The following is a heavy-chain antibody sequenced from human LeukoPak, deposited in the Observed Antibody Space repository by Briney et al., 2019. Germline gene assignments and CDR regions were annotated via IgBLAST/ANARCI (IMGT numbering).Heavy chain of an antibody. J-gene: IGHJ3*02. CDR1: VGSISSTNHY. Sequence: PSETLSLTCTVSVGSISSTNHYWGWIRQPPGKGLEWIGSIYYSGSTYYNPSLKSRVTISVDTSKNQFSLKLSSVTAADTAVYYCAASYDSSGYWPGAYDAFDIWGQGTMVTVSS. CDR2: IYYSGST. V-gene: IGHV4-39*07. CDR3: AASYDSSGYWPGAYDAFDI. D-gene: IGHD3-22*01.